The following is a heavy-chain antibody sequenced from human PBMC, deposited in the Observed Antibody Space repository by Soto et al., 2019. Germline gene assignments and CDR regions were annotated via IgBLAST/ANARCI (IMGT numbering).Heavy chain of an antibody. D-gene: IGHD2-8*02. J-gene: IGHJ5*02. Sequence: SETLSLTCAVYGGSFSGYYWSWIRQPPGKGLEWIGEINHSGSTNYNPSLKSRVTISVDTSKNQFSLKLSSATAADTAVYYCARGIVALDTTALPTGGGFDPWGQGTLVTVSS. CDR3: ARGIVALDTTALPTGGGFDP. CDR2: INHSGST. V-gene: IGHV4-34*01. CDR1: GGSFSGYY.